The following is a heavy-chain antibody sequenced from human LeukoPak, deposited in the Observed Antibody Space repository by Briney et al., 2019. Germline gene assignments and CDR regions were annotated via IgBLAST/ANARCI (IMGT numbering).Heavy chain of an antibody. V-gene: IGHV1-18*01. CDR3: ARESSAVVVPAAIVH. J-gene: IGHJ4*02. Sequence: APVKVSCKASGYTFTNYGISWLRQAPGQGLEWMGWISVYNGNTNYAQKFQGRVTMTTDTSTNTASMELRSLRSDDTAVYYCARESSAVVVPAAIVHWGQGTLVTVSS. CDR1: GYTFTNYG. CDR2: ISVYNGNT. D-gene: IGHD2-2*02.